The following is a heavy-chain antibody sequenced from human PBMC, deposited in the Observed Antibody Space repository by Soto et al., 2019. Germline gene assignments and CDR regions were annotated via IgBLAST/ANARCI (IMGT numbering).Heavy chain of an antibody. CDR1: GGTFSSYA. Sequence: GASVKVSCKASGGTFSSYAISWVRQAPGQGLEWMGGIIPIFGTANYAQKFQGRVTITADESTSTAYMELSSLRSEDTAVYYCATTIRGTANPYARCMGVWGQGTTVTVSS. CDR2: IIPIFGTA. CDR3: ATTIRGTANPYARCMGV. V-gene: IGHV1-69*13. D-gene: IGHD5-18*01. J-gene: IGHJ6*02.